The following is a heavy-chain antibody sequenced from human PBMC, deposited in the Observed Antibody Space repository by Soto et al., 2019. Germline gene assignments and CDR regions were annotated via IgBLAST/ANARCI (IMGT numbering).Heavy chain of an antibody. CDR3: ARDLRRDGYNYHYYGMEV. D-gene: IGHD5-12*01. J-gene: IGHJ6*02. Sequence: QVQLVQSGAGVKKPGSSVKVSCKASGGDFSSYAISWVRQAPGQGLEWMGGIIPIFGTANYAQKFQGRVTITADESTSTAYMELNSLRSEDTAVYYCARDLRRDGYNYHYYGMEVWGQGTTVTVSS. CDR1: GGDFSSYA. V-gene: IGHV1-69*01. CDR2: IIPIFGTA.